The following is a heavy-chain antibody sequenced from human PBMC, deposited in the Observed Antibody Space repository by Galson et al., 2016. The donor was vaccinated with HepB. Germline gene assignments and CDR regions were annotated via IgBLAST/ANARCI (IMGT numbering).Heavy chain of an antibody. D-gene: IGHD3-10*01. CDR1: GFTFSRYS. V-gene: IGHV3-48*02. Sequence: SLRLSCAASGFTFSRYSMNWVRQAPGKGLEWVSHIRSRSSTIYYADSVRGRFTISRDNTKNSLYLQMNSLRDEDTAVYYCARVVFGSVLIGHFDPWGQGALVTVSS. CDR3: ARVVFGSVLIGHFDP. CDR2: IRSRSSTI. J-gene: IGHJ5*02.